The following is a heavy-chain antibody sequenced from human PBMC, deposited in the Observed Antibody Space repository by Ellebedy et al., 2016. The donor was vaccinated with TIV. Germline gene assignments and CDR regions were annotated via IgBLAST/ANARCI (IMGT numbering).Heavy chain of an antibody. V-gene: IGHV1-2*02. CDR2: INPNSGGT. D-gene: IGHD6-6*01. J-gene: IGHJ5*02. CDR3: ARDHSASSAGWFDP. Sequence: ASVKVSCXASGYTFTAYFMHWVRQAPGQGLEWMGWINPNSGGTNYAQRFQGRVTMTRDTSIRTAYMELSGLRSDDTALYYCARDHSASSAGWFDPWGQGTLVTVSS. CDR1: GYTFTAYF.